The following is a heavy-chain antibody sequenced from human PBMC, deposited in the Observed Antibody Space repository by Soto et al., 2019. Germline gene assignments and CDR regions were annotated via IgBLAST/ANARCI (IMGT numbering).Heavy chain of an antibody. V-gene: IGHV4-34*01. CDR1: GGSFSGYY. D-gene: IGHD3-10*01. Sequence: PSETLSLTCAVYGGSFSGYYWSWIRQPPGKGLEWIGEINHSGSTNYNPSLKSRVTISVDTSKNQFSLKLSSVTAADTAVYYCAKGITMVRGVIIRWFDPWGQGALVAVS. CDR2: INHSGST. CDR3: AKGITMVRGVIIRWFDP. J-gene: IGHJ5*02.